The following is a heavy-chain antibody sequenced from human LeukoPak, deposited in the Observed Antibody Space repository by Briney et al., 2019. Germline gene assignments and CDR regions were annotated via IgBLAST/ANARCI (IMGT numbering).Heavy chain of an antibody. Sequence: GGSLRLSCAASGFTFSSYGMHWVRQAPGKGLEWVSAISGSGGSTYYADSVKGRFTISRDNSKNTLYLQMNSLRAEDTAVYYCAKLTTVTTGDNWFDPWGQGTLVTVSS. D-gene: IGHD4-11*01. CDR1: GFTFSSYG. J-gene: IGHJ5*02. CDR2: ISGSGGST. CDR3: AKLTTVTTGDNWFDP. V-gene: IGHV3-23*01.